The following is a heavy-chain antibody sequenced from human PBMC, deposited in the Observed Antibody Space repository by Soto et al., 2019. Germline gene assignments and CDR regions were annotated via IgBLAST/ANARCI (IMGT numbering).Heavy chain of an antibody. J-gene: IGHJ5*02. Sequence: EVQLVESGGGLVQPGGSLTLSCAASGFTFSRNWMSWVRQAPGKGLEWVANIKEDGSAKYYADAVKGRFTVSRDNVENSLYLQMNSLRAEDTAVYYCARDGDGYPAWGQGTLVTVSS. CDR3: ARDGDGYPA. V-gene: IGHV3-7*01. CDR1: GFTFSRNW. D-gene: IGHD1-1*01. CDR2: IKEDGSAK.